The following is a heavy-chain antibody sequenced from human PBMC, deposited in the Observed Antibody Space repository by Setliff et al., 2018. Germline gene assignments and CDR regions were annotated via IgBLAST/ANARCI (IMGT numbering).Heavy chain of an antibody. J-gene: IGHJ5*02. Sequence: SQTMSLTCTLSGGSISSGLYYWSWIRQHPGKGLEWSGNIFHSGGKYYNPSLRSRVSISQDMSKNQFSLKLNSVTAADTAVYYCALEEYTSRWTKRFDPWGQGTLVTVSS. CDR2: IFHSGGK. D-gene: IGHD6-13*01. CDR3: ALEEYTSRWTKRFDP. CDR1: GGSISSGLYY. V-gene: IGHV4-31*03.